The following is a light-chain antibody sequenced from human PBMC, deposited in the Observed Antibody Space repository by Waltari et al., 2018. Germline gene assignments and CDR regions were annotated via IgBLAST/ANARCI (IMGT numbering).Light chain of an antibody. CDR3: CSYAGSPTFVI. Sequence: QSALTQPASVSGSPGQSTTPSCPGTRSAAGCYYLVPWYQQRPGKAPRLMIYEVNKRPSWVSNRFSDSKSGNTASLTISGLQAEDEADYYCCSYAGSPTFVIFGGGSKLTVL. CDR2: EVN. V-gene: IGLV2-23*02. CDR1: RSAAGCYYL. J-gene: IGLJ2*01.